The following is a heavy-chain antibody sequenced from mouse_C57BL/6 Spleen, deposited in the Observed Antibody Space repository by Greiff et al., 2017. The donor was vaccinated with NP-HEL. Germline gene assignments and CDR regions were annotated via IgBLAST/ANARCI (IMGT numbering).Heavy chain of an antibody. Sequence: VHVKQSGPVLVKPGASVKMSCKASGYTFTDYYMNWVKQSHGKSLEWIGVINPYNGGTSYNQKFKGKATLTVDKSSSTAYMELNSLTSEDSAVYYCARRGALLYYFDYWGQGTTLTVSS. CDR2: INPYNGGT. CDR1: GYTFTDYY. CDR3: ARRGALLYYFDY. V-gene: IGHV1-19*01. D-gene: IGHD2-3*01. J-gene: IGHJ2*01.